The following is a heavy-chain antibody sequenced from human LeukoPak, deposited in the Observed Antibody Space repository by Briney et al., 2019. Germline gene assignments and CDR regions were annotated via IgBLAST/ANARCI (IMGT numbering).Heavy chain of an antibody. CDR3: AKDGYYYDSSGYWGDV. D-gene: IGHD3-22*01. Sequence: PGESLRLSCAASGFTFSNYAMSWVRQAPGKGLECVSTISSGGGSTYYADSVKGRFTISRDNSKNTLYLQMNSLRAEDTAVYYCAKDGYYYDSSGYWGDVWGQGTTVTVSS. J-gene: IGHJ6*02. CDR2: ISSGGGST. CDR1: GFTFSNYA. V-gene: IGHV3-23*01.